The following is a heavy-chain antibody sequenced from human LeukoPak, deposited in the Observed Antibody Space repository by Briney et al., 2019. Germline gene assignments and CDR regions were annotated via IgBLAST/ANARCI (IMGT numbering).Heavy chain of an antibody. Sequence: ASVKVSCKASGGTFSSYAISWVRQAPGQGLEWMGGIIPIFGTANYAQKFQGRVTITADESTSTAYMELSSLRSEDTAVYYCARDRGIEDSSGTHGAFDIWGQGTMVTVSS. D-gene: IGHD3-22*01. V-gene: IGHV1-69*13. CDR2: IIPIFGTA. J-gene: IGHJ3*02. CDR3: ARDRGIEDSSGTHGAFDI. CDR1: GGTFSSYA.